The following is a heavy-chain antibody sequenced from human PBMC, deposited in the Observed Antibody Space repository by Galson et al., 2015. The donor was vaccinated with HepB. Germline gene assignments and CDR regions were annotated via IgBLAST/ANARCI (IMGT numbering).Heavy chain of an antibody. J-gene: IGHJ5*02. Sequence: SLRLSCAAYGFSVRSNYITWVRQAPGKGLEWVSLTYGRGSTYYADSVKGRFTISRDDSKKTLYLQMNRLRAEDTAVYYCARGDVDYNWFNPWGQGTLVTVSS. CDR1: GFSVRSNY. CDR2: TYGRGST. CDR3: ARGDVDYNWFNP. V-gene: IGHV3-53*01. D-gene: IGHD5-12*01.